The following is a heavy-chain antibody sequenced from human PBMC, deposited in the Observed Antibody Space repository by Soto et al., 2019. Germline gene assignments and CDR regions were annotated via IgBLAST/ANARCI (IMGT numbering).Heavy chain of an antibody. V-gene: IGHV3-30*18. CDR1: GFTFSSYG. Sequence: QVPLVESGGGVVQPGRSLRLSCAASGFTFSSYGMHWVHQAPGKGLEWVAVISYDGSNKYYADSVKGRFTISRDNSKNTLYLQMNSMRAEDAAVYYCAKEGRCSGGSCYSPFDYWGQGTLVTVSS. CDR2: ISYDGSNK. CDR3: AKEGRCSGGSCYSPFDY. D-gene: IGHD2-15*01. J-gene: IGHJ4*02.